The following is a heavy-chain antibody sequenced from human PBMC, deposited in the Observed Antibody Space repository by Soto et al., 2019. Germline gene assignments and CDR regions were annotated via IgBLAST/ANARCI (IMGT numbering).Heavy chain of an antibody. CDR2: INTDNGNT. J-gene: IGHJ4*02. CDR1: GYTFNKYP. Sequence: ASVKVSCKASGYTFNKYPIHWVRQAPGQGPEWMGWINTDNGNTAYSQRFQGRVTITRDTSATTAYMDLSSLRSEDTAVYFCARGSCSNGVCWVWDYWGQGTPVTVSS. D-gene: IGHD2-8*01. V-gene: IGHV1-3*04. CDR3: ARGSCSNGVCWVWDY.